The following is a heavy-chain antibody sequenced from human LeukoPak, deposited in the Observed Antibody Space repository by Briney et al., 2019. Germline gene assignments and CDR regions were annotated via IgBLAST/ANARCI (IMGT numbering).Heavy chain of an antibody. D-gene: IGHD3-10*01. CDR1: GFAFSESY. Sequence: GGSLRLSCAASGFAFSESYMSWVRQAPGKGLEWISYMDGSGEIIHYASSVRGRFTISRDNAKESLYLQMNSPRAEDTALYYCARLSIIKYRPEGYFDHWGQGTLATVSS. V-gene: IGHV3-11*04. J-gene: IGHJ4*02. CDR3: ARLSIIKYRPEGYFDH. CDR2: MDGSGEII.